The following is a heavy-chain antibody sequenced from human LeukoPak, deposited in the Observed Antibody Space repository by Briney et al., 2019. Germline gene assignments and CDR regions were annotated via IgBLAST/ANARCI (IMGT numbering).Heavy chain of an antibody. CDR1: GFTFDDYG. J-gene: IGHJ4*02. CDR3: AKHLWRDLLWFGEGYYFGY. D-gene: IGHD3-10*01. V-gene: IGHV3-20*04. CDR2: INWNGGST. Sequence: GGSLRLSCVASGFTFDDYGMSWVRQAPGKGLEWVSGINWNGGSTGYADSVKGRFTISRDNAKNSLYLQMNSLRAEDTAVYYCAKHLWRDLLWFGEGYYFGYWGQGTLVTVSS.